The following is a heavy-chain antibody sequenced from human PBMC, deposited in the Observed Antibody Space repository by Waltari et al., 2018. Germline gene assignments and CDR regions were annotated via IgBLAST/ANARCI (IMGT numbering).Heavy chain of an antibody. Sequence: EVQLVESGGGLVQPGGSLRLSCAASGFTFSSYSMNWVRQAPGKGLEWVSYISSSSSTIYYAASVKARFTSPRGNSKNTLYLQMTSLRAEETAVYYCARDGVGATGFDYWGQGTLVTVSS. V-gene: IGHV3-48*01. J-gene: IGHJ4*02. D-gene: IGHD1-26*01. CDR2: ISSSSSTI. CDR1: GFTFSSYS. CDR3: ARDGVGATGFDY.